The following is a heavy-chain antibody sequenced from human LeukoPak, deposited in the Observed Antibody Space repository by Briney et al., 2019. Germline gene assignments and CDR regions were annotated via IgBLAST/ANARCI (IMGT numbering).Heavy chain of an antibody. V-gene: IGHV1-2*02. CDR2: INPNSGGT. D-gene: IGHD6-13*01. J-gene: IGHJ6*03. CDR1: GYTFTGYY. Sequence: ASVKVSCKASGYTFTGYYMHWVRQAPGQGLEWMGWINPNSGGTNYAQKFQGRVTMTRDTSISTAYMELSRLRSDDTAVYYCARESGGHSSSWYLRNYHYYYYYMDVWGEGTTVTVSS. CDR3: ARESGGHSSSWYLRNYHYYYYYMDV.